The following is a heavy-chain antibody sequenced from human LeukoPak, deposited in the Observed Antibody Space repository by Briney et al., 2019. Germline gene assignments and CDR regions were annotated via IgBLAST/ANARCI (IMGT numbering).Heavy chain of an antibody. J-gene: IGHJ6*03. CDR2: ISSSSSYI. CDR3: AKEGVRGDILHYMGV. CDR1: GFTFSSYS. D-gene: IGHD3-10*01. Sequence: GGSLRLSCAASGFTFSSYSMNWVRQAPGKGLEWVSSISSSSSYIYYADSVKGRFTISRDNSKNTLYLQMKSLRAEDTAVYYCAKEGVRGDILHYMGVWGKGTTVTISS. V-gene: IGHV3-21*01.